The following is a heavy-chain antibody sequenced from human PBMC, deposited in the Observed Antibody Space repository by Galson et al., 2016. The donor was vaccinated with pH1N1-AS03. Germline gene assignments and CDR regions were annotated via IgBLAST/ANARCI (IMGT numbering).Heavy chain of an antibody. CDR3: VKDLTGWGAFDF. J-gene: IGHJ3*01. CDR1: GFTFNKYV. Sequence: SLRLSCAGSGFTFNKYVMHWVRQAPGKGLEYVSGVYPNGASPHYADSVKDRFTISRDNSKNTLSLQMSSLTTEDTAVYYCVKDLTGWGAFDFWGQGTMVTVS. CDR2: VYPNGASP. V-gene: IGHV3-64D*06. D-gene: IGHD6-19*01.